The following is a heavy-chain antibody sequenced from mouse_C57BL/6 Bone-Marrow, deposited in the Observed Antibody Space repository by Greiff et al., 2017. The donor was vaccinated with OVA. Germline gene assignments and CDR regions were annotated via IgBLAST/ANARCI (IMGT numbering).Heavy chain of an antibody. J-gene: IGHJ2*01. V-gene: IGHV1-9*01. CDR3: APSPVDFYFDY. CDR2: ILPGSGIT. Sequence: LVESGAELMKPGASVKLSCKATGYTFTGYWIEWVKQRPGHGLEWIGEILPGSGITNYNEKFKGKATFTADTSSNTAYMQLSSLTTEDSAIYYCAPSPVDFYFDYWGQGTTLTVSS. CDR1: GYTFTGYW. D-gene: IGHD1-1*02.